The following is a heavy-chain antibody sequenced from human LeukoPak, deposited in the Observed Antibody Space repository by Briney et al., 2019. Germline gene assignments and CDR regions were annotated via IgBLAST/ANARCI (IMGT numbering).Heavy chain of an antibody. CDR2: ISYDGSNK. CDR3: ARDQGCSGGSCWGDNWFDP. D-gene: IGHD2-15*01. J-gene: IGHJ5*02. CDR1: GFTFSIYS. V-gene: IGHV3-30-3*01. Sequence: PGGSLRLSCAASGFTFSIYSMHWVRQAPGKGLEWVAVISYDGSNKYYADSVKGRFTISRDNSKNTLYLQMNSLRAEDTAVYYCARDQGCSGGSCWGDNWFDPWGQGTLVTVSS.